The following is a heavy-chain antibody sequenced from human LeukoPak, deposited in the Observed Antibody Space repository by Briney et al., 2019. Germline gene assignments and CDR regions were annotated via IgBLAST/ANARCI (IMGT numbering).Heavy chain of an antibody. V-gene: IGHV4-39*01. CDR2: IYYSGST. CDR1: GGSISSSSYY. J-gene: IGHJ4*02. Sequence: SETLSLTCTVSGGSISSSSYYWGWIRQPPGKGLEWIGSIYYSGSTYYNPSLKSRVTISVDTSKNQFSLKLSSVTAADTAVYYCAIASSYGDDYWGQGTLVTVSS. CDR3: AIASSYGDDY. D-gene: IGHD4-17*01.